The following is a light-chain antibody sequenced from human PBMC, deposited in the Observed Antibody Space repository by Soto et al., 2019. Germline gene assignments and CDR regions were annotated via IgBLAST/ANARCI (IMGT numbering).Light chain of an antibody. CDR2: RNN. CDR1: SSNIGSNY. CDR3: AALDDSLSGVV. Sequence: QSVLTQPPSASGTPGQRVTISCSGSSSNIGSNYVYWYQQVPGTAPKLLFYRNNQRPSGVPDRFSGSKSGTSASLAISGLRSEDESDYYCAALDDSLSGVVFGGGTKLTVL. J-gene: IGLJ2*01. V-gene: IGLV1-47*01.